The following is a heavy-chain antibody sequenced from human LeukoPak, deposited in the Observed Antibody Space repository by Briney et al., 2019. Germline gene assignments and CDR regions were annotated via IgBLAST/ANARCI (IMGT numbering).Heavy chain of an antibody. Sequence: ASVKVSCKASGGTFRSYAISWVRQAPGQGLEWMGGINPIFGTANYAQKFQGRVTITADESTSTAYMELSSLRSDDTAVYYCATWEWGLLRNWFDPWGQGTLVTVSS. D-gene: IGHD1-26*01. CDR3: ATWEWGLLRNWFDP. CDR1: GGTFRSYA. J-gene: IGHJ5*02. CDR2: INPIFGTA. V-gene: IGHV1-69*13.